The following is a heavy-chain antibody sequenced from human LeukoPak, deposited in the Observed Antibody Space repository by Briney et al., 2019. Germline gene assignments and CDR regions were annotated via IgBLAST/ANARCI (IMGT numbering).Heavy chain of an antibody. V-gene: IGHV4-34*01. D-gene: IGHD3-22*01. CDR1: GGSFSGYY. CDR3: ARDKYYYDSSGYYSFQH. CDR2: INHSGST. Sequence: SETLSLTCAVYGGSFSGYYWSWIRQPPGKGLEWIGEINHSGSTNYNPSLKSRVTISVDTSKNQFSLKLSSVTAADTAVYYCARDKYYYDSSGYYSFQHWGQGTLVTVSS. J-gene: IGHJ1*01.